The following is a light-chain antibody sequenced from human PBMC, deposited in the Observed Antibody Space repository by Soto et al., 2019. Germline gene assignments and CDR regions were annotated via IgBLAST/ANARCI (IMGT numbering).Light chain of an antibody. CDR1: SSDVGCYNF. CDR2: EVS. CDR3: CSYAGNSGV. J-gene: IGLJ3*02. Sequence: QSALTQPASVSGSPGQSIIISCTGTSSDVGCYNFVSWYQQHPGKAPKLMIYEVSKRPSGVSNRFSGSKSGNTASLTISGLQPEDEADYYCCSYAGNSGVFGGGTKLTVL. V-gene: IGLV2-23*02.